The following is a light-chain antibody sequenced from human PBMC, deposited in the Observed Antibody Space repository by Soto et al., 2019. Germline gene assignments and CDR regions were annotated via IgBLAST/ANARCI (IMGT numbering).Light chain of an antibody. CDR1: TSVNSND. Sequence: EIVLTQSPGTLSLSPGERATLSCRASTSVNSNDLAWYQQKRGQAPRLLLFGASSRATGIPNRFSGSGSGTDFTLTISKLEPEDFAVYYCQQYCCSPRTFGQGTKVEIK. J-gene: IGKJ1*01. V-gene: IGKV3-20*01. CDR3: QQYCCSPRT. CDR2: GAS.